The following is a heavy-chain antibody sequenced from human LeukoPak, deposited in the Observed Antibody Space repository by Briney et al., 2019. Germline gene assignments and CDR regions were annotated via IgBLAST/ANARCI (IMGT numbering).Heavy chain of an antibody. D-gene: IGHD3-10*01. CDR2: IYYSGST. Sequence: TSETLSLTCTVSGGSISSSSYYWGWIRQPPGKGLEWIGSIYYSGSTYYNPSLKSRVTISVDTSKNQFSLKLSSVTAADTAVYYCARMPSILWFGEPRCSSYMDVWGKGTTVTISS. J-gene: IGHJ6*03. V-gene: IGHV4-39*07. CDR1: GGSISSSSYY. CDR3: ARMPSILWFGEPRCSSYMDV.